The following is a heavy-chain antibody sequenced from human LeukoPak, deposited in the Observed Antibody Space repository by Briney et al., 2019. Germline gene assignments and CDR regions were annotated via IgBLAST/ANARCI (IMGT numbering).Heavy chain of an antibody. CDR2: IYHSGNT. D-gene: IGHD1-1*01. V-gene: IGHV4-38-2*02. CDR1: DYSITSGYY. CDR3: ARDRSTGVSYYFDY. J-gene: IGHJ4*02. Sequence: PSETLSLTCTVSDYSITSGYYWGWIRQPPGKGLEWIGNIYHSGNTYYNPSLKSRVTMSVDTSKNQFSLKLNSVIAADTAVYYCARDRSTGVSYYFDYWGQGTLVTVSS.